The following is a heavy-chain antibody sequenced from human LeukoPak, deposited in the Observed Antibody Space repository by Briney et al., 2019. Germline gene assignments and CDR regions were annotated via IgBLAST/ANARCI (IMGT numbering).Heavy chain of an antibody. D-gene: IGHD3-22*01. CDR1: DGSISISSYY. CDR3: ARDESGFDAFDV. V-gene: IGHV4-39*07. CDR2: IYYSGST. Sequence: SETLSLTCTVSDGSISISSYYWGWIRQPPGKGLEWIGTIYYSGSTYYNPSLKSRVTISVDKSKNQFSLKLSSVTAADTAVYYCARDESGFDAFDVWGQGTMVTVSS. J-gene: IGHJ3*01.